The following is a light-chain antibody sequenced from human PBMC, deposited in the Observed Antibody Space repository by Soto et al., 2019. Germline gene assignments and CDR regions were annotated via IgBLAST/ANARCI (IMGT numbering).Light chain of an antibody. CDR3: QQFGSSIPHT. J-gene: IGKJ2*01. CDR2: GAS. V-gene: IGKV3-20*01. CDR1: QVIGSRY. Sequence: DIVLTQSPGTLSLSPGERATISCRASQVIGSRYLAWYHQKSGQAPRLLIYGASGRATAIPDRFSGSGSGTDFTLTISSLEPEDFGVYYCQQFGSSIPHTFGQGTKLEIK.